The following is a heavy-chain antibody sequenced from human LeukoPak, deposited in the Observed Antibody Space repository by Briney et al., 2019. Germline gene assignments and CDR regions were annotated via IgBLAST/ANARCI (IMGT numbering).Heavy chain of an antibody. V-gene: IGHV4-34*01. Sequence: SETLSLTCAVYGGSFSGYYWTWIRQPPGKGLEWIGEINHSGSTNYNPSLKSRVTMSVDTSKNQFSLKLDSVTAADTAVYYCARGQEEWELLQRAVHFDFWGQGTLVTVSS. D-gene: IGHD1-26*01. CDR1: GGSFSGYY. J-gene: IGHJ4*02. CDR3: ARGQEEWELLQRAVHFDF. CDR2: INHSGST.